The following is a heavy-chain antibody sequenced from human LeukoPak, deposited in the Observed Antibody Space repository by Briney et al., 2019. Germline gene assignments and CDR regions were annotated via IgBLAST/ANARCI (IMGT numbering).Heavy chain of an antibody. D-gene: IGHD3-10*01. CDR2: IYYSGST. CDR1: GGSISSYY. CDR3: AREARGGHFDY. Sequence: SETLSLTCTVSGGSISSYYWSWIRQPPGKGLEWIGYIYYSGSTNYNPSLKSRVTISVDTSKNQFSLKLSSVTAADTAVYYCAREARGGHFDYWGQGTLVTVSS. V-gene: IGHV4-59*01. J-gene: IGHJ4*02.